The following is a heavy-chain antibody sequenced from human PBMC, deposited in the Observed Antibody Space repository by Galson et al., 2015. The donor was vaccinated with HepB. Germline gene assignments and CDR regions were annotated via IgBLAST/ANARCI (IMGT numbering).Heavy chain of an antibody. V-gene: IGHV3-7*03. CDR1: GFTFSSYW. D-gene: IGHD6-19*01. CDR3: ASVLGAVVGRGPRGGYGMDV. Sequence: SLRLSCAASGFTFSSYWMSWVRQAPGKGLEWVANIKQDGSEKYYVDSVKGRFTISRDNAKNSLYLQMNSLRAEDTAVYYCASVLGAVVGRGPRGGYGMDVWGQGTTVTVSS. J-gene: IGHJ6*02. CDR2: IKQDGSEK.